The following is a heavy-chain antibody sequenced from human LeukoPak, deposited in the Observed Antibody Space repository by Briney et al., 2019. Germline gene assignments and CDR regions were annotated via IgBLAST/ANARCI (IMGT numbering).Heavy chain of an antibody. CDR1: GYSISSGYY. Sequence: SETLSLTCTVSGYSISSGYYWGWIRQPPGKGLEWIGSIYHSGSTYYNPSLKSRVTISVDTSKNQFSLKLSSVTAADTAVYYCARGRIKGGVWGSYRSNTGTTPPSFDYWGQGTLVTVSS. CDR2: IYHSGST. D-gene: IGHD3-16*02. J-gene: IGHJ4*02. CDR3: ARGRIKGGVWGSYRSNTGTTPPSFDY. V-gene: IGHV4-38-2*02.